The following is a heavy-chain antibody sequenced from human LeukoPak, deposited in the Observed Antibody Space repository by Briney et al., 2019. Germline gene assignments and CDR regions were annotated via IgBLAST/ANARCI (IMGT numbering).Heavy chain of an antibody. V-gene: IGHV3-43*02. D-gene: IGHD2-15*01. CDR1: GFTLDDYA. J-gene: IGHJ3*02. CDR2: ISVDGETT. CDR3: AKVGVVVALNDGFDI. Sequence: GGSLRLSCAASGFTLDDYAFHWVRQAPGKALEWVSLISVDGETTYYADSVKGRFTISRDNSKNFLYLQMDSLRTEDTALYYCAKVGVVVALNDGFDIWGHGTMVTVSS.